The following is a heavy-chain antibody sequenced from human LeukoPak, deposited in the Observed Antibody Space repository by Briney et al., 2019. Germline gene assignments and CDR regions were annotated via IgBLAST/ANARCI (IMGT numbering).Heavy chain of an antibody. V-gene: IGHV3-23*01. D-gene: IGHD2-21*02. CDR1: GLDFNTYD. Sequence: GGSLRLSRVGSGLDFNTYDLTWVRQAPGKGLEWVALFGTRHTHIFYAASVEGRFAISRDNSKNTVYLQMNSLRVEDAAVYYCAARLPLYSMDVWGQGTTVTVSS. J-gene: IGHJ6*02. CDR3: AARLPLYSMDV. CDR2: FGTRHTHI.